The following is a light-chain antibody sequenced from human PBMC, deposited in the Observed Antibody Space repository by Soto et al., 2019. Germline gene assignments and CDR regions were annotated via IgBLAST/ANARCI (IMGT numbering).Light chain of an antibody. Sequence: EIVFTQSPATLSLSPGERATLSCRASQSVSSYLAWYQQKPGQAPRLLIYDASNRANGIPARFSGSGSGTDFTLTISSLEPEDFAVYYCQQRSNWHPWTFGQGTKVDIK. CDR3: QQRSNWHPWT. CDR1: QSVSSY. J-gene: IGKJ1*01. CDR2: DAS. V-gene: IGKV3-11*01.